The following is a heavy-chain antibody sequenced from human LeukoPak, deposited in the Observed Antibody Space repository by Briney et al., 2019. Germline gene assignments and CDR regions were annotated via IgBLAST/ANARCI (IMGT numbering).Heavy chain of an antibody. CDR2: IKQDGSEK. Sequence: GGSLRLSCAASGFTFSSYWMSWVRQAPGKGLEWVANIKQDGSEKYYVDSVKGRFTISRDNAKNSLYLQMNSLRAEDTAVYYCARDGQDTIFGVVIIGFDYWGQGTLVTVSS. CDR3: ARDGQDTIFGVVIIGFDY. D-gene: IGHD3-3*01. J-gene: IGHJ4*02. V-gene: IGHV3-7*01. CDR1: GFTFSSYW.